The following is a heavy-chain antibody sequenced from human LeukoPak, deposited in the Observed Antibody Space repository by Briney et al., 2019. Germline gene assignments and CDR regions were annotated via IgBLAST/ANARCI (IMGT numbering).Heavy chain of an antibody. CDR1: GYTFTTFY. V-gene: IGHV1-46*01. J-gene: IGHJ4*02. CDR2: INPNGGST. Sequence: GASVKLSCKASGYTFTTFYIHWVRQAPGQGLEWMGMINPNGGSTTYSQKFQDRVSMTRDTSTSTVYMELSSLRSEDTAVYYCARDLIVGATFDFWGQGTLVTVSS. D-gene: IGHD1-26*01. CDR3: ARDLIVGATFDF.